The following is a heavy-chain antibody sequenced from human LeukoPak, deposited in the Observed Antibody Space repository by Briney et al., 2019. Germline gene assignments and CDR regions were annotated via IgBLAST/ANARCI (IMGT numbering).Heavy chain of an antibody. CDR3: AKDVPITSSHKGGFDY. CDR1: GFTFSSYG. Sequence: GGSLRLSCAASGFTFSSYGMHWVRQAPGKGLEWVAFIRYDGSNKYYADSVKGRFTISRDNSKNTLYLQMNSLRAEDTAVYYCAKDVPITSSHKGGFDYWGQGTLVTVSS. D-gene: IGHD3-10*01. V-gene: IGHV3-30*02. J-gene: IGHJ4*02. CDR2: IRYDGSNK.